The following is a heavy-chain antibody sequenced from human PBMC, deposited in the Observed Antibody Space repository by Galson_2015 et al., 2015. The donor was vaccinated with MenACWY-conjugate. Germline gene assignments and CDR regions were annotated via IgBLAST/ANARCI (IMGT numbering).Heavy chain of an antibody. V-gene: IGHV5-51*01. CDR2: ISPGDSET. J-gene: IGHJ6*02. CDR3: ARHPPGGRGMDV. CDR1: GYTFPTYW. Sequence: QSGAEETKPGESLQISCTGSGYTFPTYWIGWVRQLPGKGMEWMGLISPGDSETRYSPAFQGQVTISADKSISTAYVQWDSLQASDTAMYYCARHPPGGRGMDVWGQGTTVTVSS. D-gene: IGHD1-26*01.